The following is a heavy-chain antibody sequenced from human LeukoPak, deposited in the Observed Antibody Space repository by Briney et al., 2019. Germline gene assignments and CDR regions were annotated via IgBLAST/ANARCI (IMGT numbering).Heavy chain of an antibody. CDR1: GFTFSSYA. V-gene: IGHV3-23*01. J-gene: IGHJ4*02. Sequence: GGSLRLSCAASGFTFSSYAMNWVRQAPGKGLEWVSGISGSGGSTYYADSVKGRSTISRDNSKNTLYLQMNSLRAEDTAVYYCAKASNDFWSGYFRYFDFWGQGTLVTVSS. CDR3: AKASNDFWSGYFRYFDF. CDR2: ISGSGGST. D-gene: IGHD3-3*01.